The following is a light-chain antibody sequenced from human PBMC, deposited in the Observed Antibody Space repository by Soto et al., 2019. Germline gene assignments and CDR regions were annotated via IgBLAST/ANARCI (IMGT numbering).Light chain of an antibody. CDR2: AAS. CDR3: LQHNSYSWT. CDR1: QGIGKD. V-gene: IGKV1-17*01. J-gene: IGKJ1*01. Sequence: IEMTQSPSSLSASVGDTVTITCRASQGIGKDLAWFQQRPGKAPKRLIYAASSLQSGVPSRFSGSGFGTEFTLTISSLQPEDFATYYCLQHNSYSWTFGQGTKVDIK.